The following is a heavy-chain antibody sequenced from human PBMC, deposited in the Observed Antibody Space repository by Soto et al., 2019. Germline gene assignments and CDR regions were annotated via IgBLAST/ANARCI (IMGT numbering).Heavy chain of an antibody. V-gene: IGHV4-39*01. J-gene: IGHJ5*02. CDR2: IYHSGST. D-gene: IGHD3-10*01. CDR1: NGSITSAIYY. Sequence: NLRETLSLTCTVSNGSITSAIYYWGWIRQPPGKGLEWIGSIYHSGSTYYNPSLQGRVTISVDTSKNQFSLKLRSVTAADTAVYFCAGRSSLASVQVYFGEISNYNWFDPWGQGTLVTVSS. CDR3: AGRSSLASVQVYFGEISNYNWFDP.